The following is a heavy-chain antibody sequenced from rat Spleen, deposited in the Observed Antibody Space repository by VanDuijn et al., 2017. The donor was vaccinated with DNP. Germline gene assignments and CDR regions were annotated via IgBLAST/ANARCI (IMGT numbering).Heavy chain of an antibody. J-gene: IGHJ3*01. V-gene: IGHV5-7*01. CDR1: GFTFSDYN. D-gene: IGHD3-1*01. CDR2: ISYDGSRT. Sequence: EVQLVESGGGLVQPGRSLKLSCAASGFTFSDYNMAWVRQAPKKGLEWVATISYDGSRTYYRDSVKGRFIVSRDNAKSTLDLQMDSLRSEDTATYYCVRRGGKGLFSKWGQGTLVTVSS. CDR3: VRRGGKGLFSK.